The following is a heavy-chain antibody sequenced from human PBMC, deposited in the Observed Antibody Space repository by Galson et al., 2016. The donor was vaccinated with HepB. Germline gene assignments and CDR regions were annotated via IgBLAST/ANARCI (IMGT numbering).Heavy chain of an antibody. V-gene: IGHV3-23*01. J-gene: IGHJ6*04. D-gene: IGHD2-21*01. CDR3: AKDPLWCGYHFYAMDV. CDR2: ISGTGGST. Sequence: SLRLSCAASGFTFSSYAMSWVRQVPGKGLEWVSTISGTGGSTDYADSVKGRFTISRDNSKNTLYLQMNNLRAEDTAVYFCAKDPLWCGYHFYAMDVWGKGTTVIVSS. CDR1: GFTFSSYA.